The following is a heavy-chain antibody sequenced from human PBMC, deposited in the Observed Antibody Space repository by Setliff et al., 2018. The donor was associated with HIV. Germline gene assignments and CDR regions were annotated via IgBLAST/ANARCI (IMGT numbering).Heavy chain of an antibody. D-gene: IGHD1-20*01. CDR1: RGSFSHYY. CDR2: INQERTT. J-gene: IGHJ2*01. Sequence: SETLSLTCAVNRGSFSHYYWTWIRQSPGKGLEWIAEINQERTTFYNPSLKSRLIMSLDASRNEVSLRLNSVTAADTATYFCARVRFSFNNVRCFDLWGPGTRVTVS. CDR3: ARVRFSFNNVRCFDL. V-gene: IGHV4-34*01.